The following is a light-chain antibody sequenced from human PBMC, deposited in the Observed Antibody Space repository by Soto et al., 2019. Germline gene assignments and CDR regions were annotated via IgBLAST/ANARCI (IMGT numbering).Light chain of an antibody. CDR1: QSVSSSY. V-gene: IGKV3-20*01. CDR2: GAS. CDR3: QQYGSSPWT. Sequence: EIVLTQSPGTLSLSPGERATLSCRASQSVSSSYLAWYQQTPGQAPRLLIYGASSRATGIPDRFSGSGSGTDFTLTISRLATEDFAVYYCQQYGSSPWTFGQGTKVESK. J-gene: IGKJ1*01.